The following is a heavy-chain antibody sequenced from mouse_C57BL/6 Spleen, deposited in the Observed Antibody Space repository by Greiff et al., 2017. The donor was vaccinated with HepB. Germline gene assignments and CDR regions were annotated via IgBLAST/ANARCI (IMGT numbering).Heavy chain of an antibody. Sequence: VQLQQSGAELVRPGASVTLSCKASGYTFTDYEMHWVKQTPVHGLEWIGAIDPETGGTAYNQKFKGKAILTADKSSSTAYMELRSLTSEDSAVYYCTGYYYGSSSFAYWGQGTLVTVSA. V-gene: IGHV1-15*01. CDR2: IDPETGGT. J-gene: IGHJ3*01. CDR1: GYTFTDYE. CDR3: TGYYYGSSSFAY. D-gene: IGHD1-1*01.